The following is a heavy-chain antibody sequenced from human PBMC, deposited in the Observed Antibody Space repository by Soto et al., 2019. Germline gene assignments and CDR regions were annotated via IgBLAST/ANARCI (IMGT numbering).Heavy chain of an antibody. CDR3: ARAPRYYDILTGYYREVHFDY. CDR2: IYYSGST. Sequence: SETLSLTCTVSGGSISSYYWSWIRQPPGKGLEWIGYIYYSGSTNYNPSLKSRVTISVDTSKNQFSLRLSSVTAADTAVYYCARAPRYYDILTGYYREVHFDYWGQGTLVTVSS. CDR1: GGSISSYY. D-gene: IGHD3-9*01. J-gene: IGHJ4*02. V-gene: IGHV4-59*01.